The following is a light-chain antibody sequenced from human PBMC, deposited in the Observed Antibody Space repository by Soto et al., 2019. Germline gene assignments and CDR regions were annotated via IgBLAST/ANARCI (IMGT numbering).Light chain of an antibody. V-gene: IGLV1-44*01. CDR1: SSNIGSNT. CDR2: SNN. Sequence: QSALTQPPSASGTPGQRVTISCSGSSSNIGSNTVNWYQHLPGTAPKLLIYSNNQRPSGVPDRFSGSKSGTSASLAISGLQSEDEADYYCAAWDDSLNGPGVVFGGGTKVTV. J-gene: IGLJ2*01. CDR3: AAWDDSLNGPGVV.